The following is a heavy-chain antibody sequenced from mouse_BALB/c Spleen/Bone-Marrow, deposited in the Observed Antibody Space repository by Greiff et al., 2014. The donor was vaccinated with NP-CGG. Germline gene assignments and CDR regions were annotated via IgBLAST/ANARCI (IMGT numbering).Heavy chain of an antibody. CDR2: ILPGSGST. CDR1: GYTFGSYW. D-gene: IGHD1-1*01. CDR3: AREDYYGSSYFDY. V-gene: IGHV1-9*01. Sequence: VQLQQSGAELMKPGASVKISCKATGYTFGSYWIEWVKQRPGHGLEWIGEILPGSGSTIYNEKFKGKATFTADTSSNTAYMQLSSLTSEDSAVYYCAREDYYGSSYFDYWGQGTTLTVSS. J-gene: IGHJ2*01.